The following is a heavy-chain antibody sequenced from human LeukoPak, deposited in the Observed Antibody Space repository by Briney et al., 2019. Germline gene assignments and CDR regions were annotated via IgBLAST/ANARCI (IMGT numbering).Heavy chain of an antibody. D-gene: IGHD3-22*01. CDR3: ARLPDLTMIDY. CDR1: GGSISSYY. CDR2: IYYSGST. V-gene: IGHV4-59*08. Sequence: PSETLSLTCTVSGGSISSYYWSWIRQPPGKGLEWIGYIYYSGSTNYNPSLKSRVTISVDTSKNQFSLKLSSVTAADTAVYYCARLPDLTMIDYWGQGTLVTVSS. J-gene: IGHJ4*02.